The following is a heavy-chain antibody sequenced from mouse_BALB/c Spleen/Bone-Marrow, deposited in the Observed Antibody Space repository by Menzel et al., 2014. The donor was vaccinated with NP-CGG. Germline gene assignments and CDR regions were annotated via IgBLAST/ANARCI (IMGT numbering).Heavy chain of an antibody. D-gene: IGHD1-1*01. CDR2: ILPGSGTA. V-gene: IGHV1-9*01. CDR1: GYTFSNYW. Sequence: VQLQQSGAELMKPGASVKISCKATGYTFSNYWIDWVKQRPGHGLEWIGEILPGSGTANYNEKFKGKATFTADTSSNTAYMQLSSLTSEDSALYYCARASVVPYYFDFWGQGTTLPVSS. CDR3: ARASVVPYYFDF. J-gene: IGHJ2*01.